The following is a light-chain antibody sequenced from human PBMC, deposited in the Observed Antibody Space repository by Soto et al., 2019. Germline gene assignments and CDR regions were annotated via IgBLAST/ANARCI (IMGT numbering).Light chain of an antibody. V-gene: IGKV1-9*01. CDR1: QGISSY. J-gene: IGKJ2*01. CDR3: QQLNSYPPMYT. CDR2: AAY. Sequence: DIQLTQSPSFLSASVGDRVTITCRASQGISSYLAWYQQKPGKAPKLLIYAAYTLQSGVPSRFSGSGSGTEFTLTISSLQPEDFATYYCQQLNSYPPMYTFGQGTKLEIK.